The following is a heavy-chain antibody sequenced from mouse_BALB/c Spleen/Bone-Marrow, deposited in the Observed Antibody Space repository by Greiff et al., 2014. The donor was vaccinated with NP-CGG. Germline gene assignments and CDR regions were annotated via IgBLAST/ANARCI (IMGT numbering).Heavy chain of an antibody. CDR1: GFNIKDTY. J-gene: IGHJ3*01. D-gene: IGHD1-1*01. CDR2: IDPANGNT. Sequence: EVQRVESGAELVKPGASVKLSCTASGFNIKDTYMHWVKQRPEQGLEWIGRIDPANGNTKYDPKFQGKATITADTSSNTAYLQLSSLTPEDTAVYYCAPYYYGSSQFAYGGQGTLVTVSA. V-gene: IGHV14-3*02. CDR3: APYYYGSSQFAY.